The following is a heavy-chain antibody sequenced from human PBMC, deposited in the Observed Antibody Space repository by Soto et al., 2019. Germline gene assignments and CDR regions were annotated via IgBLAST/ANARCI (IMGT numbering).Heavy chain of an antibody. CDR3: ASDYGANSDLDY. CDR2: ISYDGSDK. CDR1: GFTFSSYA. Sequence: GGSLRLSCAASGFTFSSYAMHWVRQAPGKGLEWVTLISYDGSDKYYADSVKGRFTISRDNSKNTLYLQMHSLGTEDTAVYYCASDYGANSDLDYWGLGTLVTVSS. J-gene: IGHJ4*02. V-gene: IGHV3-30*04. D-gene: IGHD4-17*01.